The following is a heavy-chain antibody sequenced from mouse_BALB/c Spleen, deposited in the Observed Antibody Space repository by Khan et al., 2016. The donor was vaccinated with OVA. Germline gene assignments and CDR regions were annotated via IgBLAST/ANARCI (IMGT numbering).Heavy chain of an antibody. D-gene: IGHD1-2*01. J-gene: IGHJ3*01. Sequence: QVQLQQSGAELARPGASVKLSCKASGYTFTDYYINWVKQRTGQGLEWIGEIYPGSGNTYYNEKFKEKATLAADKSSTTAYMQLSSLTSEDSAVYFCARRNYFGYTFAYWGQGTLVTVSA. CDR3: ARRNYFGYTFAY. CDR1: GYTFTDYY. V-gene: IGHV1-77*01. CDR2: IYPGSGNT.